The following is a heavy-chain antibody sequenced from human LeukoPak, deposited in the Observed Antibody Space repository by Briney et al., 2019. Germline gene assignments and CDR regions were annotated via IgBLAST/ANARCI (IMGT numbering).Heavy chain of an antibody. CDR2: ISGSGGST. J-gene: IGHJ4*02. V-gene: IGHV3-23*01. D-gene: IGHD3-10*01. Sequence: GGSLRLSRAASGFTFSSYAMSWVRQALGKGLEWVSAISGSGGSTYYADSVKGRFTISRDSSKNTLYLQMNSLRPEGTAVYYCAKSGQLWLSSHDYWGQGTLVTVSS. CDR1: GFTFSSYA. CDR3: AKSGQLWLSSHDY.